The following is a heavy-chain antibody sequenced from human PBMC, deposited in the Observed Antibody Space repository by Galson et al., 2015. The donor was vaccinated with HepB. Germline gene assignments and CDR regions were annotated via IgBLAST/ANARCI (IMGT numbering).Heavy chain of an antibody. Sequence: SLRLSCAACGFTFTSYGMSWVRQAPGKGLECVSAISRGGDTSDDADSVKGRFTVSRDRSTNPPYLQMNGLRADDTAIYYCVRGTTAPDYWGQGTLVTVSS. J-gene: IGHJ4*02. D-gene: IGHD2/OR15-2a*01. CDR1: GFTFTSYG. CDR2: ISRGGDTS. V-gene: IGHV3-23*01. CDR3: VRGTTAPDY.